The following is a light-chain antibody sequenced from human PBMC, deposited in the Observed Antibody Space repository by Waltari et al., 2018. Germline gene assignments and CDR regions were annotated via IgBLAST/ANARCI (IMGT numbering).Light chain of an antibody. CDR1: GSDVGYFNS. CDR2: DVT. Sequence: QSALTQPRPVSGSPGQSVTISCAGTGSDVGYFNSVSWYQQHPGKAPKLVIFDVTKRPSGVPDRFSGSKSGTSASLTVFGLQAEDEADYYCCSYAGIWVFGGGTKLTVL. V-gene: IGLV2-11*01. J-gene: IGLJ3*02. CDR3: CSYAGIWV.